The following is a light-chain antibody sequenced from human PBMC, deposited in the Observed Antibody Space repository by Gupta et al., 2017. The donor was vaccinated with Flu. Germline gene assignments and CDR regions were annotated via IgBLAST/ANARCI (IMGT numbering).Light chain of an antibody. Sequence: QSALTQPASVSGSPGQSITISCTGTSSEVSGYNYVSWYQQHPGKAPKLMIYDVSNRPAGVSNRFSGSKSGNTASLTISGRQEEDEADYYYSSDTSSSTYVFGTGIKVTVV. CDR1: SSEVSGYNY. CDR3: SSDTSSSTYV. V-gene: IGLV2-14*01. J-gene: IGLJ1*01. CDR2: DVS.